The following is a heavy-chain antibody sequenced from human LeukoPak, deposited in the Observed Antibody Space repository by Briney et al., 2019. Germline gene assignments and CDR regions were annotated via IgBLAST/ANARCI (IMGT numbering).Heavy chain of an antibody. J-gene: IGHJ4*02. CDR1: GYTFTNYG. V-gene: IGHV1-18*01. CDR3: ARDHVGGGSYSSGERVF. D-gene: IGHD1-26*01. Sequence: ASVKVSCKASGYTFTNYGISWVRQAPGQGLEWMGWISTYTGNTNYAQKVQGRVTMTTDTSTTTAYMELRSLRSDDTAVYYCARDHVGGGSYSSGERVFWGQETLVTVSS. CDR2: ISTYTGNT.